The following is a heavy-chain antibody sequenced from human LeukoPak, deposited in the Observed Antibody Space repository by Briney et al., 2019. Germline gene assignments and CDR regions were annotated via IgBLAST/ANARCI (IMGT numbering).Heavy chain of an antibody. D-gene: IGHD2/OR15-2a*01. Sequence: ASVKVSCKASGYTFTASYIHWVRQAAGRGLECMGWINPKTGGTNYVQKFKGRVTMTADTSISTVYMELTGLKSDDTAVYYCPKLSTTWGPGTLVIVSS. J-gene: IGHJ4*02. CDR1: GYTFTASY. CDR3: PKLSTT. V-gene: IGHV1-2*02. CDR2: INPKTGGT.